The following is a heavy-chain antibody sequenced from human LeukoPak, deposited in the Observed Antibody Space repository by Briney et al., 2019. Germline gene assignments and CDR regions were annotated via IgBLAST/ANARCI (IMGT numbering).Heavy chain of an antibody. Sequence: PSETLSLTCTVSGGSISSYYWSWIRQPPGKGLEGIGYIYTSGSTNYNPSLKSRVTISVDTSKNQFSLKLSSVTAADTAVYYCARVVIYYYHMDVWGKGTTVTVSS. CDR2: IYTSGST. V-gene: IGHV4-4*09. J-gene: IGHJ6*03. CDR1: GGSISSYY. CDR3: ARVVIYYYHMDV. D-gene: IGHD3-22*01.